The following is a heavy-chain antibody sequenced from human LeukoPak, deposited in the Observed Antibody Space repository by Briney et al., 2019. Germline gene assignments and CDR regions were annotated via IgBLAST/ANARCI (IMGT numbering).Heavy chain of an antibody. CDR2: IYFSGET. CDR3: ARISLFPGDVWKSDLRFYFDK. Sequence: SETLSLICTVSGGSISSSTNRSGWIRQPPGKGLEWIGSIYFSGETHYNSSLKSRVTLSVDTSKNHFSLNLTSVTAADTALYFCARISLFPGDVWKSDLRFYFDKWGQGTLVTVSS. D-gene: IGHD3-3*01. V-gene: IGHV4-39*02. J-gene: IGHJ4*02. CDR1: GGSISSSTNR.